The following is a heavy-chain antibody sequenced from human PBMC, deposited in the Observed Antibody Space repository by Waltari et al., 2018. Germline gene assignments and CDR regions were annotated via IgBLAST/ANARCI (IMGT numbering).Heavy chain of an antibody. V-gene: IGHV3-30*01. Sequence: QVQLVESGGGVVQPGRSLRLSCAASGFTFSSYAMHWVRQAPGKGLEWVAVISYDGSNKYYADSVKGRFTISRDNSKNTLYLQMNSLRAEDTAVYYCARDLRGYYSNWGQGTLVTVSS. J-gene: IGHJ4*02. CDR3: ARDLRGYYSN. CDR1: GFTFSSYA. D-gene: IGHD3-22*01. CDR2: ISYDGSNK.